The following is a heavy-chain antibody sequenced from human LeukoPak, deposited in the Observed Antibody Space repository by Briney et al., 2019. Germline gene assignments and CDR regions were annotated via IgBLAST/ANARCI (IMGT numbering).Heavy chain of an antibody. CDR1: GVIVSSNS. J-gene: IGHJ5*02. CDR3: AGAVSGSPVPWFDP. D-gene: IGHD1-26*01. CDR2: IYSDGSGGST. Sequence: GGSLRLSCAASGVIVSSNSMTWVRQAPGKGLEWVSLIYSDGSGGSTYYADSVKGRFTISRDNSKNTLYLQMNSLRSEDTAVYYCAGAVSGSPVPWFDPWGQGTLVTVSS. V-gene: IGHV3-53*05.